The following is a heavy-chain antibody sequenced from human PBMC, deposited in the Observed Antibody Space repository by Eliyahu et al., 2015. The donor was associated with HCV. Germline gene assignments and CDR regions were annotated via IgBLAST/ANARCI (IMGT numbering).Heavy chain of an antibody. Sequence: KVSCQVSGGTFGNYILSWVREAPGQGLEWMGGIIPIFGSANYAQKFRDRLTITADKSTNTVYMDLASLTSEDTAVYYCAREPAITISGTVWYFDLWGRGTLVTVSS. V-gene: IGHV1-69*06. D-gene: IGHD1-1*01. CDR3: AREPAITISGTVWYFDL. CDR2: IIPIFGSA. J-gene: IGHJ2*01. CDR1: GGTFGNYI.